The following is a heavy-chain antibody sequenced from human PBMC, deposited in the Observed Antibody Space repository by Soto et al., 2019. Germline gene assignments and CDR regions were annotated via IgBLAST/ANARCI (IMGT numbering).Heavy chain of an antibody. D-gene: IGHD2-15*01. J-gene: IGHJ5*02. CDR2: IIPIFGTA. CDR1: GGTFSSYA. Sequence: QVQLVQSGAEVKKPGSSVKVSCKASGGTFSSYAISWVRQAPGQGLEWMGGIIPIFGTANYAQKFQGRVTITADESTGTAYMELSSLRSEDTAVYYCARDCRGGCSGGRYNWFDPWGQGTLVTVSS. CDR3: ARDCRGGCSGGRYNWFDP. V-gene: IGHV1-69*12.